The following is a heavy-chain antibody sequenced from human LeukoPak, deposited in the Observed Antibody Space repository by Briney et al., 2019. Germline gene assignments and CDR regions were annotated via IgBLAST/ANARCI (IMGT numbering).Heavy chain of an antibody. CDR2: ISYDGSNK. CDR3: ARESGSGYFDY. J-gene: IGHJ4*02. Sequence: GGSLRLSCAASGFTFSSYAMHWVRQAPGKGLEWVAVISYDGSNKYYADSVKGRFTISRDNSKNTLYLQMNSLRAEDTAVYYCARESGSGYFDYWSQGTLVTVSS. D-gene: IGHD3-10*01. CDR1: GFTFSSYA. V-gene: IGHV3-30-3*01.